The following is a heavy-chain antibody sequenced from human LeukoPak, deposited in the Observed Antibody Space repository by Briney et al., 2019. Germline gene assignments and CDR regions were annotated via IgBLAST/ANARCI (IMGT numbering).Heavy chain of an antibody. Sequence: GSLRLSCAASGFTFSSYWMSWIRQPPGKGLEWIGEINHSGSTNYNPSLKSRVTISVDTSKNQFSLKLSSVTAADTAVYYCARLTIFGVVDYWGQGTLVTVSS. CDR3: ARLTIFGVVDY. V-gene: IGHV4-34*01. CDR1: GFTFSSYW. D-gene: IGHD3-3*01. J-gene: IGHJ4*02. CDR2: INHSGST.